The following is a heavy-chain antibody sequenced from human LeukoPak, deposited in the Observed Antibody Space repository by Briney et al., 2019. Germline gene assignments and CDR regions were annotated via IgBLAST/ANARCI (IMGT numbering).Heavy chain of an antibody. CDR2: IYYSGST. Sequence: PSETLSLTCTVSGGSISSSSYYWGWLPQPPGQGLEWIVSIYYSGSTYYNPSLKSRGAISVDTSKTQFSLKLSSVTAADTAVYYWARRIWVVVVPAALNWFDPWGQGTLVTVSS. CDR1: GGSISSSSYY. CDR3: ARRIWVVVVPAALNWFDP. V-gene: IGHV4-39*07. D-gene: IGHD2-2*01. J-gene: IGHJ5*02.